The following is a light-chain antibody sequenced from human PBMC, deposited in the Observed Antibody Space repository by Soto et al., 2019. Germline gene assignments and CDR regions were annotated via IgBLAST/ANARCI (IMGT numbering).Light chain of an antibody. CDR2: EVN. CDR3: CSYAGRSTWDVV. Sequence: QSVLTQPPSASGSPGQSVAISCTGTSSDVGGYNYVSWYQQHPGKAPKLMIYEVNKRPSGVPDRFSGSKSGSTASLTISGLQTEDEADYYCCSYAGRSTWDVVFGGGTKLTVL. CDR1: SSDVGGYNY. J-gene: IGLJ2*01. V-gene: IGLV2-8*01.